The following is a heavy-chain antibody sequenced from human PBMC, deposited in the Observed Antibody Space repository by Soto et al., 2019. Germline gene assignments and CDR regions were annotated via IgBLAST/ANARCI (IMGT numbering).Heavy chain of an antibody. CDR3: VRDTNSSGYPTFDY. CDR1: GFTFSDYY. Sequence: GGSLRLSCAASGFTFSDYYMSWIRQAPGRGLEWVSYISSSSYTNYADSVEGRFTISRDNAKNSLYLQMNSLRAEDTAVYYCVRDTNSSGYPTFDYWGQGTPVTVSS. J-gene: IGHJ4*02. V-gene: IGHV3-11*05. CDR2: ISSSSYT. D-gene: IGHD3-22*01.